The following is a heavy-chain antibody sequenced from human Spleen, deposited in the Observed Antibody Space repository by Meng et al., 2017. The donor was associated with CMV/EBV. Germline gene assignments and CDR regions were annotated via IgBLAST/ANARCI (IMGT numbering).Heavy chain of an antibody. Sequence: GESLKISCAASGFTFSNYSMNWVRQAPGKGLEWVAVISYDGSNKYYADSVKGRFTISRDNSKNTLYLQMNSLRTEDTAVYYCARSQDLYYDILTGYSNYYYYGMDVWGQGTTVTVSS. D-gene: IGHD3-9*01. V-gene: IGHV3-30-3*01. J-gene: IGHJ6*02. CDR3: ARSQDLYYDILTGYSNYYYYGMDV. CDR2: ISYDGSNK. CDR1: GFTFSNYS.